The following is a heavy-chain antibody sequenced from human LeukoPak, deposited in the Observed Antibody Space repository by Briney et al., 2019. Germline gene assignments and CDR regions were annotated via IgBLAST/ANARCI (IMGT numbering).Heavy chain of an antibody. D-gene: IGHD5-18*01. J-gene: IGHJ4*02. Sequence: PSENLSLTCSVSGGSINGFYWGWIRQPPGKGLEWIGYVHHSGDTNYNPSLKSRATISVDTSKNQFSLNLNSVTAADTAVYYCARHRHGNNFGYDYWGQGTLVTVSS. CDR3: ARHRHGNNFGYDY. CDR1: GGSINGFY. V-gene: IGHV4-59*08. CDR2: VHHSGDT.